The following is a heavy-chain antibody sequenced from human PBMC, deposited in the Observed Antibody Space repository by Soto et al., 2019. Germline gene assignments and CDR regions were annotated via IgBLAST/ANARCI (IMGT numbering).Heavy chain of an antibody. CDR1: GFTFSDHY. V-gene: IGHV3-72*01. Sequence: EVQLVESGGGLVQPGGSLRLSCAASGFTFSDHYMDWVRQPPGKGLEWVGRIRRKANSYTTEYAASVKGRFTISRDDSKSSRYLQMNSLKTEDTAVYYCARVVIVATSYYFDYWGQGTLVTVSS. CDR3: ARVVIVATSYYFDY. D-gene: IGHD5-12*01. CDR2: IRRKANSYTT. J-gene: IGHJ4*02.